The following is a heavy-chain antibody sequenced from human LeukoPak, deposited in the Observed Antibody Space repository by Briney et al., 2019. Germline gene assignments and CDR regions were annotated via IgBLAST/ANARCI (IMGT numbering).Heavy chain of an antibody. V-gene: IGHV4-34*01. Sequence: SETLSLTCAVYGGSFSGYYWSWIRQSPGKGLEWIGEINESGSTNYNPSLKSRVTISVDTSKNQFSLKLGSVTAVDTAVYYCAHKFAGSYAFDIWGQGTMVTVSS. CDR2: INESGST. J-gene: IGHJ3*02. CDR1: GGSFSGYY. CDR3: AHKFAGSYAFDI.